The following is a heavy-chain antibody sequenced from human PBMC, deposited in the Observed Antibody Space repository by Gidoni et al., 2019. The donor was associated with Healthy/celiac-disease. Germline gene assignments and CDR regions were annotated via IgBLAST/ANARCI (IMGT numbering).Heavy chain of an antibody. Sequence: EVQLVESGGGLVQPGRSLRLSCAASGFTFDDYAMHWVRQAPGKGLEWVSGISWNSGSIGYADSVKGRFTISRDNAKNSLYLQMNSLRAEDTALYYCAKGDGYNKGPFDYWGQGTLVTVSS. J-gene: IGHJ4*02. V-gene: IGHV3-9*01. CDR2: ISWNSGSI. CDR1: GFTFDDYA. D-gene: IGHD5-12*01. CDR3: AKGDGYNKGPFDY.